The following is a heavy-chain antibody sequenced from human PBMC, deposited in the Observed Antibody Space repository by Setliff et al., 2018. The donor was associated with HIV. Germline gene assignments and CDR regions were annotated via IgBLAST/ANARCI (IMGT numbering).Heavy chain of an antibody. CDR3: ARDRGSGWYGYFQQ. V-gene: IGHV4-59*01. CDR2: MCHNENGVTT. Sequence: SETLSLTCIVSGGSMDNYNWNWVRQPPGKGPEWIGNMCHNENGVTTNQNPSLKSRVFMYLDRTKNEFSLSLFPATTADTAVYYCARDRGSGWYGYFQQWGQGSQVTVSS. D-gene: IGHD6-19*01. J-gene: IGHJ1*01. CDR1: GGSMDNYN.